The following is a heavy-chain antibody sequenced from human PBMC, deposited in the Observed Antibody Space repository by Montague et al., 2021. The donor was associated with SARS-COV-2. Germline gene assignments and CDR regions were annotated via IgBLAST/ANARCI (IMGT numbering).Heavy chain of an antibody. CDR1: GGSVSSSGYY. D-gene: IGHD2-15*01. J-gene: IGHJ5*02. CDR3: ARHRGGGEVVAAPNWFDP. Sequence: SETLSLTCTVSGGSVSSSGYYWGWIRQPPGKGLEWIGSIYFSGSSYYXPSLKSRVTISVDTSKNQFSLRLSSVTSADTAVYYCARHRGGGEVVAAPNWFDPWGQGTLVTVSS. V-gene: IGHV4-39*01. CDR2: IYFSGSS.